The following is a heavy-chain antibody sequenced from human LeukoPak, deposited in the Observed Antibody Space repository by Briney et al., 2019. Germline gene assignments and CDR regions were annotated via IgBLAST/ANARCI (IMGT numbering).Heavy chain of an antibody. CDR2: IKTNGSDK. CDR1: GFTFSNYW. J-gene: IGHJ4*02. D-gene: IGHD3-10*01. V-gene: IGHV3-7*03. Sequence: GGSLRLSCAASGFTFSNYWMSWVRQAPGKGPEWVGDIKTNGSDKYYVGSVKGRFTISRDNAKNSLYLQMNSLRAEDTAVYYCARDSLIQYGSGSYWGFDYWGQGILVTVSS. CDR3: ARDSLIQYGSGSYWGFDY.